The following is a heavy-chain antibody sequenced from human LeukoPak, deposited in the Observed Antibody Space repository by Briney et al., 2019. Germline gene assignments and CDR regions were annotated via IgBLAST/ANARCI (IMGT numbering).Heavy chain of an antibody. D-gene: IGHD5-12*01. CDR3: AKDGSGYDSYYFDY. CDR2: ISSSRSTI. J-gene: IGHJ4*02. CDR1: GFTFSTYS. Sequence: GGSLRLSCAASGFTFSTYSMNWARQAPGQGLEWVSYISSSRSTIDYADTVKGRFTISRDNAKNSLYLQMNSLRAEDTAVYYCAKDGSGYDSYYFDYWGQGTLVTVSS. V-gene: IGHV3-48*04.